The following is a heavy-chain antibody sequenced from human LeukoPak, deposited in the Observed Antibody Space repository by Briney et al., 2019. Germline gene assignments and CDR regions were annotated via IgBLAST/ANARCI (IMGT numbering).Heavy chain of an antibody. CDR2: VSTYNGNT. CDR1: GYNFISYG. V-gene: IGHV1-18*01. D-gene: IGHD2-2*01. Sequence: ASVKVSSKASGYNFISYGVSWVRQAPGQRLEWMGWVSTYNGNTNYAQNLQYRVTMTTDPATSTAYMELTNLRSGDTAVYYCARSGYCSSSSCYRESDGLDFWGQGTMVTVSS. J-gene: IGHJ3*01. CDR3: ARSGYCSSSSCYRESDGLDF.